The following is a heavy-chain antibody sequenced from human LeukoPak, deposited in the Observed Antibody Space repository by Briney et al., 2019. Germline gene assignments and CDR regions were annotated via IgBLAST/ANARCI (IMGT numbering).Heavy chain of an antibody. CDR1: GFTFSTYW. CDR3: ARDRPGNTAIDY. CDR2: IHSDARST. J-gene: IGHJ4*02. V-gene: IGHV3-74*01. Sequence: GGSLRLSCAASGFTFSTYWTHWVRQAPGKGLVWVSRIHSDARSTSYADSVNGRFTISRDNAKNTLYLQMNSLRAEDTAVYYCARDRPGNTAIDYWGQGTLVTVSS. D-gene: IGHD5-18*01.